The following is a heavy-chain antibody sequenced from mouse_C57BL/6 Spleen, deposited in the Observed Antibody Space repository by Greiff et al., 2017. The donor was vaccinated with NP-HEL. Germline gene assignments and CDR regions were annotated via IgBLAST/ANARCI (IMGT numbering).Heavy chain of an antibody. D-gene: IGHD1-1*01. CDR1: GYTFTDYE. J-gene: IGHJ2*01. CDR2: IDPETGGT. Sequence: VQLQQSGAELVRPGASVTLSCKASGYTFTDYEMHWVKQTPVHGLEWIGAIDPETGGTAYNQKFKGKAILTADKSSSPAYMELRSLTSEDSAVYYCTRVYYYGSSYFDYGGQGTTLTVSS. V-gene: IGHV1-15*01. CDR3: TRVYYYGSSYFDY.